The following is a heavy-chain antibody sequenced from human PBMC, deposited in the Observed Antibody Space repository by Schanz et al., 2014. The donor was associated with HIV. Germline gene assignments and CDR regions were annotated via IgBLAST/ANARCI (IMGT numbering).Heavy chain of an antibody. V-gene: IGHV4-30-4*01. CDR2: ISYSGNT. D-gene: IGHD3-10*02. Sequence: QVQLQESGPGLVKPSQTLSLTCTVSGGSISSGDAYWTWIRQPPGKGLEWIGYISYSGNTHYNPSLRGRLTISVDTSKNQFSLEVNSVTAADTAVYYCAREDVSNWSFDLWGRGTLVSVSS. J-gene: IGHJ2*01. CDR1: GGSISSGDAY. CDR3: AREDVSNWSFDL.